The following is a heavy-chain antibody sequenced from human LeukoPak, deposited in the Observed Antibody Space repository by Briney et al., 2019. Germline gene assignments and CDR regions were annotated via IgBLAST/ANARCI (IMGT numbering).Heavy chain of an antibody. CDR3: ARAGHTTDAFDI. Sequence: SETLSLTCAVYGGSFSGYYWSWIRQPPGKGLEWIGEINHSGSTNYNPSLKSRVTISVDTSKNQFSLKLSSVTAADTAVYCCARAGHTTDAFDIWGQGTMVTVSS. CDR2: INHSGST. CDR1: GGSFSGYY. J-gene: IGHJ3*02. D-gene: IGHD1-14*01. V-gene: IGHV4-34*01.